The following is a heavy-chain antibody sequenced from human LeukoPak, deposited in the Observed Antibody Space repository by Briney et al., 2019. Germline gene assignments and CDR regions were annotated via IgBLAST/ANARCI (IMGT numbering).Heavy chain of an antibody. CDR2: IKQDGSEK. J-gene: IGHJ4*02. CDR3: ARRYMATSAEDFDY. V-gene: IGHV3-7*01. D-gene: IGHD5-24*01. CDR1: GFTFSSYW. Sequence: GSLRLSCAASGFTFSSYWMSWVRQAPGKGLEWVANIKQDGSEKYYVDSVKGRFTISRDNAKNSLYLQMKSLRAEDAAVYYCARRYMATSAEDFDYWGQGTLVTVSS.